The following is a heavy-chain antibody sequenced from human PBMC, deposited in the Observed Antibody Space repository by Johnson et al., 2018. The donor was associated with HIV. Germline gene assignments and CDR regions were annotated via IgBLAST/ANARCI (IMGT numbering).Heavy chain of an antibody. CDR2: ISSNGVRT. V-gene: IGHV3-64*01. J-gene: IGHJ3*02. D-gene: IGHD3-16*01. CDR1: GFTFSSYA. CDR3: AREGGLTGAFDI. Sequence: VQLVESGGGVVQPGRSLRLSCAASGFTFSSYAMHWVRQAPGKGLEYVSGISSNGVRTYYANSVKDRFTVSRDSSNNTLYLQMNSLRAEDTAVYYCAREGGLTGAFDIWGQGTMVTVSS.